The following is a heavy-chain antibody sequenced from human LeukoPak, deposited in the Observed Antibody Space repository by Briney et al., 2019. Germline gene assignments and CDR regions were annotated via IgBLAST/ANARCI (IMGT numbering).Heavy chain of an antibody. J-gene: IGHJ4*02. V-gene: IGHV3-48*03. Sequence: GGSLRLSCAASGFTFSSYEMNWVRQAPGKGLEWVSYITSSGSTVYSADSVKGRFTISRDNAKNSLYLQMNSLRAEDTAVYYCARFIAAPYYFDYWGRGTLVTVSS. CDR2: ITSSGSTV. D-gene: IGHD6-13*01. CDR3: ARFIAAPYYFDY. CDR1: GFTFSSYE.